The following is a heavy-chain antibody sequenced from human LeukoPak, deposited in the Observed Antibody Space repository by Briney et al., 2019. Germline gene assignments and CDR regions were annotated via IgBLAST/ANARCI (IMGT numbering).Heavy chain of an antibody. CDR1: GINFRTYG. CDR2: LSFDGTTK. D-gene: IGHD1-14*01. V-gene: IGHV3-30*06. CDR3: TKVRLPSRNSLPHFDH. Sequence: GGSLRLSRAASGINFRTYGMHWVRQGPGKGLEWVTVLSFDGTTKYLADSVKGRFAVSRDISQNRLYLQVNNLTFEDTAVYYCTKVRLPSRNSLPHFDHLGQGALVTVSS. J-gene: IGHJ4*02.